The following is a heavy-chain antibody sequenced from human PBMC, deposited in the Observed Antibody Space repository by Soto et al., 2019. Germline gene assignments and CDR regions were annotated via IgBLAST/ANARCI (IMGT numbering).Heavy chain of an antibody. J-gene: IGHJ4*02. CDR2: ISGSGGSP. V-gene: IGHV3-23*01. D-gene: IGHD2-2*01. CDR1: GFTFSTYT. CDR3: AKASCSTTNCYVPDY. Sequence: GGSLRLSCAASGFTFSTYTMSWVLQAPGKGLEWVSVISGSGGSPSYADSVQGRFTISRDNPKNTLYLQMSSLRVEDTAMYYCAKASCSTTNCYVPDYWGQGTLVSVSS.